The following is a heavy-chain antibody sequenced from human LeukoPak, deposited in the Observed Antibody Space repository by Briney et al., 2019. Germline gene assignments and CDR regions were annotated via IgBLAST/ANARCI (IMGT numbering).Heavy chain of an antibody. V-gene: IGHV1-69*13. CDR2: IIPIFGTA. Sequence: SVKVSCKASGGTFSSYAISWVRQAPGQGLEWMGGIIPIFGTANYAQKFQGRVTITADESTSTAYMELSSLRSEDTAVYYCARVAAAAGGHYYYYYMDVWGKGTAVTVSS. J-gene: IGHJ6*03. CDR3: ARVAAAAGGHYYYYYMDV. CDR1: GGTFSSYA. D-gene: IGHD6-13*01.